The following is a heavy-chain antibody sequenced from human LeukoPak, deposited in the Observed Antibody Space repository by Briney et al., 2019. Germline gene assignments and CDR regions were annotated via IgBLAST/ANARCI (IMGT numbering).Heavy chain of an antibody. Sequence: SETLSLTCAVYGGSFSGYYWSWIRQPPGKGLEWIGEINHSGSTNYNPSLESRVTISVDTSKNQFSLKLSSVTAADTAVYYCARRARRWLHRFGAYFDYWGQGTLVTVSS. D-gene: IGHD5-24*01. CDR2: INHSGST. J-gene: IGHJ4*02. V-gene: IGHV4-34*01. CDR3: ARRARRWLHRFGAYFDY. CDR1: GGSFSGYY.